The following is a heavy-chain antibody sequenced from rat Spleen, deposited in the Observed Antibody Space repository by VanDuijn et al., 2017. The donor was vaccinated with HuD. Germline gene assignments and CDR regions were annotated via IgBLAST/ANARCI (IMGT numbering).Heavy chain of an antibody. CDR2: ITNTGGST. Sequence: EVQLVESGGGLVQPGRSLKLSCAASGFTFSNYGMAWVRLTPMKGLEWVASITNTGGSTYYPDSVKGRFTISRDNAQNTLYLQMNSLRSEDTATYYCTREGNSGYDYWGQGVMVTVSS. V-gene: IGHV5S13*01. J-gene: IGHJ2*01. CDR1: GFTFSNYG. CDR3: TREGNSGYDY. D-gene: IGHD4-3*01.